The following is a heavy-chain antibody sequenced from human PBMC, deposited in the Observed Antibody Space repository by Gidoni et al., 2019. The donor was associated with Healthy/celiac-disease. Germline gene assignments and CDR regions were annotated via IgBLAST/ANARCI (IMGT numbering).Heavy chain of an antibody. CDR1: GFTFSYSY. D-gene: IGHD6-19*01. CDR2: ISSSSSYT. V-gene: IGHV3-11*06. Sequence: QVQLVESGGGLVKPAGSLRLSCAASGFTFSYSYMSWIRQAPGKGLEWVSYISSSSSYTNYADSVKGRFTISRDNAKNSLYLQMNSLRAEDTAVYYCARAPVAGTLGDYYYMDVWGKGTTVTVSS. J-gene: IGHJ6*03. CDR3: ARAPVAGTLGDYYYMDV.